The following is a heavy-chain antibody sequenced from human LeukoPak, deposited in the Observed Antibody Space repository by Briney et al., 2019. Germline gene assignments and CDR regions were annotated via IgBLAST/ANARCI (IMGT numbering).Heavy chain of an antibody. Sequence: GESLKISCKGSGYNFTTYWIGWVRQMPGKGLEWMGIIYPGDSDTRYSPSFQGQVTISADKSISTAYLQWSSLKASDTAMYYCARRIYSSGWSVPYFDYWGQGTLVTVSS. CDR1: GYNFTTYW. J-gene: IGHJ4*02. V-gene: IGHV5-51*01. CDR3: ARRIYSSGWSVPYFDY. D-gene: IGHD6-19*01. CDR2: IYPGDSDT.